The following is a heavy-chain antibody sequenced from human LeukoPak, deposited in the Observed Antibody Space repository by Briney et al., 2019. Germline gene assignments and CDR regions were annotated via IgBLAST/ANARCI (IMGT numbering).Heavy chain of an antibody. CDR3: ARGRSAAAGTSIYYYYMDV. D-gene: IGHD6-13*01. Sequence: GGSLRLSCAASGFTFSSYGMSWVRQAPGKGLEWVSAISGSGGSTYYADSVKGRFTISRDNAKNSLYLQMNSLRAEDTAVYYCARGRSAAAGTSIYYYYMDVWGKGTTVTVSS. CDR1: GFTFSSYG. J-gene: IGHJ6*03. CDR2: ISGSGGST. V-gene: IGHV3-23*01.